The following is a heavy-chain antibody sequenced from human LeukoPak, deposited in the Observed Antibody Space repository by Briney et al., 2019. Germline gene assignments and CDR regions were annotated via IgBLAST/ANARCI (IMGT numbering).Heavy chain of an antibody. J-gene: IGHJ6*02. CDR3: ARNPGRRAGMNLYGMDV. V-gene: IGHV4-34*01. CDR2: INRSGST. CDR1: GGSFSGYY. Sequence: PSETLSLTCAVYGGSFSGYYWSWIRQPPGKGLEWIGEINRSGSTNYNPSLKSRVTISVDTSKNQFSLKLSSVTAADTAVYYCARNPGRRAGMNLYGMDVWGQGTTVTVSS. D-gene: IGHD6-19*01.